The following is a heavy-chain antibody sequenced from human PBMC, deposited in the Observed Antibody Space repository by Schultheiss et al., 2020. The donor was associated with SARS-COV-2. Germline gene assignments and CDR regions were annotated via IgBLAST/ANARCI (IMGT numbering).Heavy chain of an antibody. J-gene: IGHJ5*02. CDR2: ISGSGGST. Sequence: GGSLRLSCAASGFTFSSYGMHWVRQAPGKGLEWVSAISGSGGSTYYADSVKGRFTISRDNSKNTLYLQMNSLRAEDTAVYYCARGGPLGVVIHGSWFDPWGQGTLVTVSS. CDR3: ARGGPLGVVIHGSWFDP. V-gene: IGHV3-23*01. CDR1: GFTFSSYG. D-gene: IGHD3-3*01.